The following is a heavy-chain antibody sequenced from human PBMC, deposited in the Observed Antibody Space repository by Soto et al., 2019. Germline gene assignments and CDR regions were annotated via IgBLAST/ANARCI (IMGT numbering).Heavy chain of an antibody. CDR3: ARDGMTTGDT. CDR1: GVSVRSYT. V-gene: IGHV4-4*07. CDR2: VFSSVSA. Sequence: SETLSLTCIVSGVSVRSYTWSWVRQPANKGLEWIGRVFSSVSATYNPSLKSRVSLSMDTPENRISLKLDSVTAADAGVYFCARDGMTTGDTWGPGTLVTVSS. D-gene: IGHD2-21*02. J-gene: IGHJ4*02.